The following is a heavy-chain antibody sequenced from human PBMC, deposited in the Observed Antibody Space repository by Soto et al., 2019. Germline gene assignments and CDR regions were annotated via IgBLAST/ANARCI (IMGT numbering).Heavy chain of an antibody. CDR2: IKQDGSEK. D-gene: IGHD6-6*01. J-gene: IGHJ4*02. V-gene: IGHV3-7*01. CDR3: ARARWVDSSSIPYFDY. Sequence: GGSLRLSCAASGFTVSSYWMSWVRQAPGKGLEWVANIKQDGSEKYYVDSVKGRFTISRDNAKNSLYLQMNSLRAEDTAVYYCARARWVDSSSIPYFDYWGQGTLVTVSS. CDR1: GFTVSSYW.